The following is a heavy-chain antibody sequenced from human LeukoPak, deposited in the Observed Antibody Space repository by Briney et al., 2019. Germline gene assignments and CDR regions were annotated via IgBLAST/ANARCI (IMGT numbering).Heavy chain of an antibody. CDR3: AKGGSTSPREYYFDY. D-gene: IGHD2-2*01. CDR1: GFTFSSYG. V-gene: IGHV3-30*02. Sequence: GGSLRLSCAASGFTFSSYGMHWVRQAPGKGLEWVAFIRYDGSNKYYADSVKGRFTISRDNSKNTLYLQVNSLRAEDTAVYYCAKGGSTSPREYYFDYWGQGTLVTVSS. CDR2: IRYDGSNK. J-gene: IGHJ4*02.